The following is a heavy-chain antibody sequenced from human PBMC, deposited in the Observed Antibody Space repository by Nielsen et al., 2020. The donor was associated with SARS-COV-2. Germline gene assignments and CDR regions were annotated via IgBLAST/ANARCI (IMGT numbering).Heavy chain of an antibody. Sequence: WIRQPPGKGLEWIGYIYYSGSTYYNPSLKRRVTISVDTSKNQFSLKLSSVSAADTAVYYCARDSVAGFDYWGQGTLVTVSS. CDR3: ARDSVAGFDY. D-gene: IGHD6-19*01. V-gene: IGHV4-31*02. J-gene: IGHJ4*02. CDR2: IYYSGST.